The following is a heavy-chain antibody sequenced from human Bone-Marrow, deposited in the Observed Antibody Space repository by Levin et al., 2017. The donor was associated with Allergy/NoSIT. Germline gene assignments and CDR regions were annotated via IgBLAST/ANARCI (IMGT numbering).Heavy chain of an antibody. D-gene: IGHD6-19*01. J-gene: IGHJ4*02. Sequence: LSLTCAASGFTFSSYAMSWVRQAPGKGLEWVSAISGSGGSTYYADSVKGRFTISRDNSKNTLYLQMNSLRAEDTAVYYCAKPPWSSGWNHGDYWGQGTLVTVSS. CDR3: AKPPWSSGWNHGDY. CDR1: GFTFSSYA. CDR2: ISGSGGST. V-gene: IGHV3-23*01.